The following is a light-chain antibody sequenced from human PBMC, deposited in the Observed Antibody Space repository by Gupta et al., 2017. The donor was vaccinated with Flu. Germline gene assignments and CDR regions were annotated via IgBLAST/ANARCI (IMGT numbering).Light chain of an antibody. CDR1: NSATKN. Sequence: LGKTATTTCGGKNSATKNVHWNQQNPAQAPFLIFYKNHNRPSGMPGRFSASKADNTAALTITGAKEGEAADYYCHAWDSCTVWVFGGGTKVTVL. CDR3: HAWDSCTVWV. J-gene: IGLJ3*02. V-gene: IGLV3-9*01. CDR2: KNH.